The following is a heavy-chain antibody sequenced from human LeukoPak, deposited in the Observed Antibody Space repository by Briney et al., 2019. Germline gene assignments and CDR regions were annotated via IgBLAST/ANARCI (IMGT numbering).Heavy chain of an antibody. Sequence: GGSLRLSCIGSRFDFSHYGMHWVRQAPGRGPEWVAVVSADGSERHYADAVKGRFTISKDNSKNTMFLQMSSLRIEDTAVYYCAKGSSAYGHPTSPLFDFWGQGTLVTVSS. CDR2: VSADGSER. J-gene: IGHJ4*02. D-gene: IGHD6-19*01. CDR1: RFDFSHYG. CDR3: AKGSSAYGHPTSPLFDF. V-gene: IGHV3-30*18.